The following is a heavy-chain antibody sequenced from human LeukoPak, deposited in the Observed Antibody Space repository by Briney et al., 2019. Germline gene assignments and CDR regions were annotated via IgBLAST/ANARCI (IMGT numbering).Heavy chain of an antibody. CDR2: ISTSGNT. V-gene: IGHV4-4*07. CDR3: ARGTTVDINFGY. J-gene: IGHJ4*02. D-gene: IGHD2-2*03. Sequence: PSETLSLTCTVSGGSITGYYWSWIRQPAGKGLEWIGRISTSGNTNYNPSLKTRVTMSVDTSKTQFSLSLTSLTAADTAVYYCARGTTVDINFGYWGQGTLVTVSS. CDR1: GGSITGYY.